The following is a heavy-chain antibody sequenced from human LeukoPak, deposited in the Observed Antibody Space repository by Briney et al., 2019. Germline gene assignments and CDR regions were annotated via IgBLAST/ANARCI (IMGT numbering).Heavy chain of an antibody. CDR3: ARGLSEDYYDSNGFYYVFDS. Sequence: PETLSLTCTVSGGSISSYYWSWIRQPPGKGLEWIGYIYYSGSTNYNPSLETRVTISVDTSKNQFSLRLSSVTAADTAVYYCARGLSEDYYDSNGFYYVFDSWGEGTLVTVSS. V-gene: IGHV4-59*12. D-gene: IGHD3-22*01. J-gene: IGHJ4*02. CDR2: IYYSGST. CDR1: GGSISSYY.